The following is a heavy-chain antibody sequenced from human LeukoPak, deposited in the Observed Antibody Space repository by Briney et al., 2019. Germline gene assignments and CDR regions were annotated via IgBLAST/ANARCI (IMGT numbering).Heavy chain of an antibody. CDR1: GGSITSSSYY. V-gene: IGHV4-39*07. CDR2: IYYSGST. D-gene: IGHD2-15*01. CDR3: ARGGYCSGGSCLAGYYFDY. J-gene: IGHJ4*02. Sequence: SETLSLTCIVSGGSITSSSYYWGWIRQPPGKGLQWIGSIYYSGSTYYNPSLKSRVTISVDKSKNQSSLKLSSVTAADTAVYYCARGGYCSGGSCLAGYYFDYWGQGTLVTVSS.